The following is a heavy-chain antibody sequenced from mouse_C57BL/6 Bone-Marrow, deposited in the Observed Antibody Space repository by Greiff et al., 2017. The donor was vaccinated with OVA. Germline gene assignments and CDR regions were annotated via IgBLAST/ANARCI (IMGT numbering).Heavy chain of an antibody. D-gene: IGHD2-1*01. V-gene: IGHV1-69*01. CDR3: AREGNYYFDY. CDR1: GYTFTSYW. Sequence: QVKLQQPGAELVMPGASVKLSCKASGYTFTSYWMHWVKQRPGQGLEWIGEIDPSDSYTNYNQKFKGKSTLTVDKSASTADMQLSSLTSEDSAVYYCAREGNYYFDYWGQGTTLTVSS. J-gene: IGHJ2*01. CDR2: IDPSDSYT.